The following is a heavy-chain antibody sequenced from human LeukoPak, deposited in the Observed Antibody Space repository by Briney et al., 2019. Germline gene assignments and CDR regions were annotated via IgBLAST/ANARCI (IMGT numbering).Heavy chain of an antibody. CDR3: VRGTGY. CDR1: GFTFSTYV. J-gene: IGHJ4*02. Sequence: PGGSLRLSCSASGFTFSTYVMHWVRQAPGKGLEYVSAISSNRDNTYYADSVKGRFTISRDNSKNTLYLQMSSLRADDTAVYYCVRGTGYWGQGTLVSVSS. CDR2: ISSNRDNT. V-gene: IGHV3-64D*06.